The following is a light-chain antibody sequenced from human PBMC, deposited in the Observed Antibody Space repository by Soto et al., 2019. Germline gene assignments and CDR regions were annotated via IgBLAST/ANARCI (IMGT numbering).Light chain of an antibody. CDR2: EAS. V-gene: IGKV1-27*01. J-gene: IGKJ1*01. CDR3: QKYNDAPRT. CDR1: QDISNY. Sequence: HMTQSPSSLSASVGDRVTITCRASQDISNYLAWYQQKPGGAPKLLIYEASTLQSGVPSRFSGSGSGEDFTLTISSLQPEDVAIYYCQKYNDAPRTFGPGTKVEMK.